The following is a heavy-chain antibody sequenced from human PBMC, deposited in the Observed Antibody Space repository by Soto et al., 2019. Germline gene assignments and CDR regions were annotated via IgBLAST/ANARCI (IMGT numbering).Heavy chain of an antibody. CDR2: IIPIFGTA. CDR1: GGTFSSYT. J-gene: IGHJ2*01. D-gene: IGHD5-12*01. Sequence: QVQLVQSGAEVKKPGSSVTVSCKASGGTFSSYTISWVRQAPGQGLEWMGGIIPIFGTASYAQKFQGRVTITAAESTSTAYVELTSLISADTAVYYCAGGNLRWLHLWSFNLWARGPLVTVSS. CDR3: AGGNLRWLHLWSFNL. V-gene: IGHV1-69*12.